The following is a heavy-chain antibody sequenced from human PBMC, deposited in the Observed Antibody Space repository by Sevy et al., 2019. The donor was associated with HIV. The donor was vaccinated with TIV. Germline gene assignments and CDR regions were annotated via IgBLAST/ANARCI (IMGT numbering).Heavy chain of an antibody. CDR1: GFTFSKYS. CDR3: TKDRGIIAAGFDY. Sequence: GGSLRLSCAASGFTFSKYSMSWVRQPPGKGLEWVSSISNSGGSTYYADSVRGRFTISRDNSKNTLYLQMNSLRAEDTAVYYCTKDRGIIAAGFDYWGQGTLVTVSS. CDR2: ISNSGGST. J-gene: IGHJ4*02. V-gene: IGHV3-23*01. D-gene: IGHD6-13*01.